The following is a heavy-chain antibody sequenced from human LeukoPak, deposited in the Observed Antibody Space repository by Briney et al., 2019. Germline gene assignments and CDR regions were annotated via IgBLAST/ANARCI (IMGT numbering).Heavy chain of an antibody. D-gene: IGHD4-17*01. J-gene: IGHJ4*02. Sequence: ASVKVSCKASGYTFTSYGISWVRQAPGQGLEWMGWISAYNGNTDYAQKLQGRVTMTTDTSTSTAYMELRSLRSDDTAVYYCARVTQTDYDFDYWGQGTLVTVSS. V-gene: IGHV1-18*01. CDR2: ISAYNGNT. CDR1: GYTFTSYG. CDR3: ARVTQTDYDFDY.